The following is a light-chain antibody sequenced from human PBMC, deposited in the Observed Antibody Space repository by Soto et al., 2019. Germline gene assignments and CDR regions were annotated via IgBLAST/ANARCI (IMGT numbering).Light chain of an antibody. Sequence: DIVMTQSPDSLAVSLGERATINCKSSQSVLYSSNNKNYLAWYQQKPGQPPKLLIYWASTRESGVPDRFSGSGSGTDFTLTISRLEPEDSAVYYCQQYGSSPWTFDQGTKVEVK. V-gene: IGKV4-1*01. CDR2: WAS. J-gene: IGKJ1*01. CDR1: QSVLYSSNNKNY. CDR3: QQYGSSPWT.